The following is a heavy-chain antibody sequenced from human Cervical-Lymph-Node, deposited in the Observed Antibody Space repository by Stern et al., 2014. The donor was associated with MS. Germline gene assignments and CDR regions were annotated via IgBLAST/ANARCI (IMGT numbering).Heavy chain of an antibody. Sequence: VQLVQSGAEVKKPGESLKISCQGSGYSFRSYWIGWVRQLPGKGLEWMGIIFPGDSNIRYGPSFQGQVSISADKSINTAYLQWRSLKASDTGMYYCARHDYGDYDYGMDVWGQGTTVTVSS. CDR3: ARHDYGDYDYGMDV. V-gene: IGHV5-51*01. D-gene: IGHD4-17*01. J-gene: IGHJ6*02. CDR1: GYSFRSYW. CDR2: IFPGDSNI.